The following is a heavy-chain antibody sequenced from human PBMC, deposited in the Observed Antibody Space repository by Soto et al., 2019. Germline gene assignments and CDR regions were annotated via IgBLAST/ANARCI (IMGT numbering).Heavy chain of an antibody. CDR1: GFTFADYA. CDR2: ISWNSGSI. J-gene: IGHJ3*02. CDR3: AQDQAGGWLVRHAFDI. D-gene: IGHD6-19*01. Sequence: SLRLSCASSGFTFADYAMHWVRQAPGKGLEWVSGISWNSGSIGYADSVKGRFTISRDNAKNSLYLQMNSLRAEDTALYYCAQDQAGGWLVRHAFDIWGQGTMVTV. V-gene: IGHV3-9*01.